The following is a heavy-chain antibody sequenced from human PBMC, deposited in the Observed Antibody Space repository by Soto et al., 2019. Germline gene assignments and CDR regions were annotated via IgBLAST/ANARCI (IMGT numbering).Heavy chain of an antibody. CDR3: ARQARDIVATIGVDYYYMDV. CDR2: IYYSGST. CDR1: GGSISSYY. D-gene: IGHD5-12*01. J-gene: IGHJ6*03. V-gene: IGHV4-59*08. Sequence: QVQLQESGPGLVKPSETLSLTCTVSGGSISSYYWSWIRQPPGKGLEWIGYIYYSGSTNYNPSLKSRVTISVDTSKNQFSLKLSSVTAADTAVYYCARQARDIVATIGVDYYYMDVWGKGTTVTVSS.